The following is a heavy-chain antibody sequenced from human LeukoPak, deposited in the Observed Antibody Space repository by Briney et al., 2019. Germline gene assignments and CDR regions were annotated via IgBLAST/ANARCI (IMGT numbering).Heavy chain of an antibody. CDR2: IYYSGST. CDR3: ARHNGYYDILTPFDY. D-gene: IGHD3-9*01. Sequence: KPSETLSLTCTVSGGSISSSSYYWGWIRQPPGKGLEWIGSIYYSGSTYYNPSLKSRVTISVDTSKNQFSLKLSSVTAADTAVYYCARHNGYYDILTPFDYWGQGTLVTVSS. V-gene: IGHV4-39*01. J-gene: IGHJ4*02. CDR1: GGSISSSSYY.